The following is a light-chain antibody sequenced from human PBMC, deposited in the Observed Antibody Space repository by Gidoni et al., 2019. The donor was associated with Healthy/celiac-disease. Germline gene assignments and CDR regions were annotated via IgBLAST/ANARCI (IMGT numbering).Light chain of an antibody. J-gene: IGLJ3*02. CDR3: QSYDSSLSGSWV. CDR1: SSNIGAGYE. V-gene: IGLV1-40*01. CDR2: GNS. Sequence: QSVRTQPPSVSGAPGQRVTISCTGSSSNIGAGYEVHWYQQLPGTAPKLLIYGNSNRHSGVPDRFSGSKSGTSASLAITGLQAEDAADYYCQSYDSSLSGSWVFGGGTKLTVL.